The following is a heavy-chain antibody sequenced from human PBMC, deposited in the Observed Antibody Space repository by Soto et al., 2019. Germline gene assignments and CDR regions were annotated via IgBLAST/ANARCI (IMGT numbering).Heavy chain of an antibody. CDR3: ARGSSIAGLYYGMDV. CDR2: NYYSGIT. V-gene: IGHV4-31*03. D-gene: IGHD6-6*01. Sequence: PSETLSLTCTVSGGSISSGGYYWTWIRQHPGKGLEWIGYNYYSGITYYNPSLKSRVTISLDTSKNQFSLKLSSVTAADTAVYYCARGSSIAGLYYGMDVWVQGTTVTVSS. J-gene: IGHJ6*02. CDR1: GGSISSGGYY.